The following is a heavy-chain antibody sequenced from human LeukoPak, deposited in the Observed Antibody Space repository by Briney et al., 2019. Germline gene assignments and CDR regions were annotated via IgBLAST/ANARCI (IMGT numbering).Heavy chain of an antibody. J-gene: IGHJ4*02. CDR3: AREYCRSTSCYFDY. D-gene: IGHD2-2*01. CDR1: GGSISHDY. CDR2: IYYSGST. V-gene: IGHV4-59*01. Sequence: SETLSLTCTVSGGSISHDYWSWIRPPPGKGLEWIGYIYYSGSTNFNPSLKSRVTISIDTSKNQFSLKLSSVSAADTAVYYCAREYCRSTSCYFDYWGQGTLVTVSS.